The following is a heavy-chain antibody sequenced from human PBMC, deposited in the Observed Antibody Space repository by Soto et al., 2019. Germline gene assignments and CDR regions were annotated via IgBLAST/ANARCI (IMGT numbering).Heavy chain of an antibody. Sequence: ASVKVSCKTSGGTFSSYAISWVRQAPGQGLEWMGGIIPIFDTANYAQKFQGRVTITADESTSTAYMELSSLRSEDTAVYYCARRGVLVPAAMDYYYYGMDVWGQGTTVTVSS. D-gene: IGHD2-2*01. J-gene: IGHJ6*02. CDR2: IIPIFDTA. CDR3: ARRGVLVPAAMDYYYYGMDV. V-gene: IGHV1-69*13. CDR1: GGTFSSYA.